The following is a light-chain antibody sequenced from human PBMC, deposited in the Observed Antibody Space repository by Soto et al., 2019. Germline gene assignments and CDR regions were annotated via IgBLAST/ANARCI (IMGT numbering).Light chain of an antibody. J-gene: IGKJ1*01. Sequence: EIVLTQSPGTLSLSPGERATLSCRASQSVSSSFLAWYQQKPGHAPRLLIYGASSRATGIPDRFSGSGSGTDFTLTISRREPEDFAVSYCQQYGSSPRTFGQGTKVEIK. V-gene: IGKV3-20*01. CDR1: QSVSSSF. CDR2: GAS. CDR3: QQYGSSPRT.